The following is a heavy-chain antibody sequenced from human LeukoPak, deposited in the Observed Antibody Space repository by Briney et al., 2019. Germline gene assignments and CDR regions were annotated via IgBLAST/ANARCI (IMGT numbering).Heavy chain of an antibody. CDR3: AKFYSSGWYEGSANWFDP. V-gene: IGHV3-30*02. CDR1: GFTFSSYG. J-gene: IGHJ5*02. Sequence: GGSLRLSCAASGFTFSSYGMHWVRQAPGKGLEWVAFIRYDGSNKYYADSVKGRFTISRDNSKNTLYLQMNSLRAEDTAVYYCAKFYSSGWYEGSANWFDPWGQGTLVTVSS. D-gene: IGHD6-19*01. CDR2: IRYDGSNK.